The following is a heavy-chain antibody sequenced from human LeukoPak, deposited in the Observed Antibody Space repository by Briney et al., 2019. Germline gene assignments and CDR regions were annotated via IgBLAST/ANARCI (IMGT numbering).Heavy chain of an antibody. CDR2: IYPGDSDT. CDR3: ASLSDYDISTGSDYGMDV. D-gene: IGHD3-9*01. J-gene: IGHJ6*02. Sequence: GESLKISCKGSGYSFTSYWIGWVRQMPGKGLEWMGIIYPGDSDTRYSPSFQGQVTISADKSISTAYLQWSSLKASDTAMYYCASLSDYDISTGSDYGMDVLGQGTTVTVSS. V-gene: IGHV5-51*01. CDR1: GYSFTSYW.